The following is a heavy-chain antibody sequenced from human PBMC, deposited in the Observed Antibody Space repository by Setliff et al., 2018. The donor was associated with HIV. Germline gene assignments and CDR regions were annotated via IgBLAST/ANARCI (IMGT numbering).Heavy chain of an antibody. CDR1: GVTVSDVW. V-gene: IGHV3-15*01. D-gene: IGHD6-25*01. J-gene: IGHJ4*02. Sequence: GGSLRLSCAASGVTVSDVWMSWVRQAPGKGLAWVGRISRNFDGGATDYAAPVKGRFTISRDDSHNTLYLQMNSLTTEDTAVYYCTTDSHIGGTWHYFDKWGQGALVTSPQ. CDR2: ISRNFDGGAT. CDR3: TTDSHIGGTWHYFDK.